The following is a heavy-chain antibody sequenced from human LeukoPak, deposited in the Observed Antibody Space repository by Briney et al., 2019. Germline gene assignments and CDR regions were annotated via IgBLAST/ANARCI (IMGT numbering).Heavy chain of an antibody. Sequence: PGGSLRLSCAASGFSFNGFEMNWVRQGPGKGLEWVSLISSSGSDMFYADSVRGRFTVSRDNGKNPLFLQMTSLRVEDTGVYYCARERPLVGALDLWGQGTVVTVSS. V-gene: IGHV3-48*03. D-gene: IGHD2-15*01. CDR1: GFSFNGFE. CDR2: ISSSGSDM. J-gene: IGHJ5*02. CDR3: ARERPLVGALDL.